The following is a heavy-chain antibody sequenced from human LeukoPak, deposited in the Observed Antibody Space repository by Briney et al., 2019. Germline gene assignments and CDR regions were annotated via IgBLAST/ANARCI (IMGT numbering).Heavy chain of an antibody. CDR2: IYYSGST. CDR3: ARAYYGSVNTYYFDY. CDR1: GGSLSSYY. V-gene: IGHV4-59*01. J-gene: IGHJ4*02. Sequence: PSETLSLTCTVSGGSLSSYYWSWIRQPPGKGLEWIGYIYYSGSTNYNPSLKSRVTISVDTSKNQFSLKLSSVTAADTAVYYCARAYYGSVNTYYFDYWGQGTLVTVSS. D-gene: IGHD3-10*01.